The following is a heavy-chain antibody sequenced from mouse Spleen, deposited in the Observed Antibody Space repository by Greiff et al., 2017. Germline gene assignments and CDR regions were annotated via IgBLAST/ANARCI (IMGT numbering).Heavy chain of an antibody. CDR3: ARSRPAY. J-gene: IGHJ3*01. Sequence: VQLQQSGAELARPGASVKLSCKASGYTFTSYGISWVKQRTGQGLEWIGEIYPRSGNTYYNEKFKGKATLTADKSSSTAYMELRSLTSEDSAVYFCARSRPAYWGQGTLVTVSA. CDR2: IYPRSGNT. CDR1: GYTFTSYG. V-gene: IGHV1-81*01.